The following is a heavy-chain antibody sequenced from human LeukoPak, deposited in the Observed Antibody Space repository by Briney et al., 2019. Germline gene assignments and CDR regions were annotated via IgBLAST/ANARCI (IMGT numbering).Heavy chain of an antibody. Sequence: SETLSLTCAVYGGSFSNYYWSWIRQPPGKGLEWIVEINHSCSTNYNPSLQSRVTISVDTSKNQFSLRLSSVTAADTAVYYCARGRYCSADISSGGDAFDIWGQGTMVSVSS. CDR1: GGSFSNYY. J-gene: IGHJ3*02. CDR2: INHSCST. D-gene: IGHD2-15*01. V-gene: IGHV4-34*01. CDR3: ARGRYCSADISSGGDAFDI.